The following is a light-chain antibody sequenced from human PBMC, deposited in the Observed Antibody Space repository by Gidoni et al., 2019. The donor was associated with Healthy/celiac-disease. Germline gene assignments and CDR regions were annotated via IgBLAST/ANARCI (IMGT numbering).Light chain of an antibody. Sequence: EIVLTQSPATLSLSPGERATLSCRASQSVSSYLAWYQQKPGQAPRLLIYDASNRAPGIPARFSGSGSGTDFTLTISSLEPEDFAVYYCQLRSNWPPSLTFGGGTKVEIK. V-gene: IGKV3-11*01. CDR1: QSVSSY. J-gene: IGKJ4*01. CDR3: QLRSNWPPSLT. CDR2: DAS.